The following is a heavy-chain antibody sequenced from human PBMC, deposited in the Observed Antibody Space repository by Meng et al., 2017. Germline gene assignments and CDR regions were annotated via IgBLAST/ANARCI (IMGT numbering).Heavy chain of an antibody. CDR2: IYHSGST. CDR1: GGSISSSNW. Sequence: QAPLQEWGVGLLKPSETLSLTCAVSGGSISSSNWWSWVRQPPGKGLEWIGEIYHSGSTNYNPSLKSRVTISVDKSKNQFSLKLSSVTAADTAVYYCARGTDYGDYYFDYWGQGTLVTVSS. D-gene: IGHD4-17*01. CDR3: ARGTDYGDYYFDY. V-gene: IGHV4-4*02. J-gene: IGHJ4*02.